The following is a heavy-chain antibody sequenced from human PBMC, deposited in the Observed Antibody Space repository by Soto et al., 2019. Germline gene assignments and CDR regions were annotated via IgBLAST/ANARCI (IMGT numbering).Heavy chain of an antibody. CDR3: ARGWFGPDV. CDR1: GFTFSGRS. D-gene: IGHD3-10*01. CDR2: IDNAGTDS. Sequence: EVQLVESGGGLVQPGGSLRLSCAASGFTFSGRSMHWVRQAPGKGLVWVSGIDNAGTDSTYADSVKGRFTSSRDNAQNTRYLQMNSMRVEDTAVYYCARGWFGPDVWGKGTTVTVSS. V-gene: IGHV3-74*01. J-gene: IGHJ6*04.